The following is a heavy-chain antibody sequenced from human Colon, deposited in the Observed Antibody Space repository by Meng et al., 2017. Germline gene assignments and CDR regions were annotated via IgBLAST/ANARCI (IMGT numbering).Heavy chain of an antibody. V-gene: IGHV4-31*01. D-gene: IGHD3-10*01. Sequence: SETLSLTCTVSGGSISSGGYYWSWIRQHPGKGLEWIWYIYYSGSTYYNPSLKSLVTISVDTSKNQFSLKLSSVTAADTAVYYCARGPYYGSGGFDYWGQGTLVTVSS. CDR1: GGSISSGGYY. CDR2: IYYSGST. CDR3: ARGPYYGSGGFDY. J-gene: IGHJ4*02.